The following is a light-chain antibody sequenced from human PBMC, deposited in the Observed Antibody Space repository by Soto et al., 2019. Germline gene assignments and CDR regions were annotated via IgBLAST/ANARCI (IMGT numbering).Light chain of an antibody. Sequence: SSLTQPASAAGSAGQWITVSCTGTSSYVGGYNYGSWYQQHPGKAPKLMIYEVSNRPSGVSNRFSGSKSGNTASLTISGVQAEDEADYYCRSYTSSSRYVFGTGTKVTAL. J-gene: IGLJ1*01. CDR3: RSYTSSSRYV. CDR2: EVS. V-gene: IGLV2-14*01. CDR1: SSYVGGYNY.